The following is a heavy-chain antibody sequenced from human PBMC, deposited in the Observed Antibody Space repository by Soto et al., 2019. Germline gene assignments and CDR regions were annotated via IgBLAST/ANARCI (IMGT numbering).Heavy chain of an antibody. V-gene: IGHV4-59*08. J-gene: IGHJ6*03. CDR2: IYYSGST. CDR1: GGSISSYY. Sequence: SETLSLTCTVSGGSISSYYWSWIRQPPGKGLEWIGYIYYSGSTNYNPSLKSRVTISVDTSKNQFSRNLSSVTAADTAVYYCARRVSGFGELLNYYYYMDVWGKGTTVTVSS. D-gene: IGHD3-10*01. CDR3: ARRVSGFGELLNYYYYMDV.